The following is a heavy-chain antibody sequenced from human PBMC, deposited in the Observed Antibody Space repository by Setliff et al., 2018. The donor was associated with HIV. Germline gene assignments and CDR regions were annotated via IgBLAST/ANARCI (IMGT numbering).Heavy chain of an antibody. D-gene: IGHD3-16*01. CDR2: IYYHGST. Sequence: SETLSLTCTVSGGSISSTNYFWGWIRQPPGKGLEWIVTIYYHGSTYYNPSLKSRVTISIDTSKNQFSLQLTSVTSADTAVYYCVNPSGAMGDFDSWGQGTLVTVSS. CDR3: VNPSGAMGDFDS. V-gene: IGHV4-39*01. CDR1: GGSISSTNYF. J-gene: IGHJ4*02.